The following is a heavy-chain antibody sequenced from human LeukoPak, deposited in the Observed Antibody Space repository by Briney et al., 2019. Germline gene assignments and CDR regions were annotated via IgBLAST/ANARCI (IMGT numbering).Heavy chain of an antibody. V-gene: IGHV3-30*04. CDR1: GFTFSSYA. D-gene: IGHD2-8*01. CDR3: AVLHYYAMDV. Sequence: PGRSLRLSCAASGFTFSSYAMHWVRQAPGKGLEWVAVISYDGSNKYYADSVKGRFTISRDNAKNSLYLQMNSLRGEDAALYYCAVLHYYAMDVWGQGTTVTVSS. CDR2: ISYDGSNK. J-gene: IGHJ6*02.